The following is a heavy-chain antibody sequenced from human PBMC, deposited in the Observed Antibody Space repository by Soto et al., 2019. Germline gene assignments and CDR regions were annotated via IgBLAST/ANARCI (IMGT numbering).Heavy chain of an antibody. CDR1: GYTFTSYD. Sequence: ASVKVSCKASGYTFTSYDIIWVRQATGQGLEWMGWMNPSTGNTDSAEKFQGRLTMTRNTSISTVYMELNSLRVEDTAVYYCARESGLDTFDIWGQGTLVTV. D-gene: IGHD1-26*01. CDR3: ARESGLDTFDI. J-gene: IGHJ3*02. V-gene: IGHV1-8*01. CDR2: MNPSTGNT.